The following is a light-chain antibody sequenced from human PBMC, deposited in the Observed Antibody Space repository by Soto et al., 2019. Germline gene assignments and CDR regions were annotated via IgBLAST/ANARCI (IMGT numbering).Light chain of an antibody. CDR3: QQYNNWPPRT. CDR1: QSISNN. V-gene: IGKV3-15*01. J-gene: IGKJ3*01. CDR2: GAS. Sequence: EIVMTQSPATLSVSPGERATLSCRASQSISNNLAWYQQRPGQAPRLLIYGASTRATGIPARFSGSGSGTEFTLTVSSLQSEDFAVYYCQQYNNWPPRTFGPGTKVHIK.